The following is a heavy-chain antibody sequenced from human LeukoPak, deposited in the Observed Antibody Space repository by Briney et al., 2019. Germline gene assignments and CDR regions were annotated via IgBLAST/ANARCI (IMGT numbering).Heavy chain of an antibody. CDR3: ARDHCDYGSAFDI. V-gene: IGHV1-69*13. CDR2: IIPIFGTA. Sequence: SVKVSCKASGGTFSSYAISWVRQAPGQGLEWMGVIIPIFGTANYAQKFQGRVMNTAEQYTSTAYMEQSSMRSEDTAVYYCARDHCDYGSAFDIWGQGTMVTVSS. J-gene: IGHJ3*02. D-gene: IGHD4-17*01. CDR1: GGTFSSYA.